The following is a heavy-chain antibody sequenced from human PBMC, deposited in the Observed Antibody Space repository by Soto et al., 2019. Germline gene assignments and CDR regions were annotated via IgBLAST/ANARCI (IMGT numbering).Heavy chain of an antibody. V-gene: IGHV5-10-1*01. CDR1: GYGFTSYW. J-gene: IGHJ6*02. CDR3: ASGGYCSGGSCSRDDYGMDV. D-gene: IGHD2-15*01. Sequence: GESLKISCKGSGYGFTSYWISWVRQMPGKGLEWMGRIDPSDSYTNYSPSFQGHVTISADKSISTAYLQWSSLKASDTAMYYCASGGYCSGGSCSRDDYGMDVWGQGTTVTVSS. CDR2: IDPSDSYT.